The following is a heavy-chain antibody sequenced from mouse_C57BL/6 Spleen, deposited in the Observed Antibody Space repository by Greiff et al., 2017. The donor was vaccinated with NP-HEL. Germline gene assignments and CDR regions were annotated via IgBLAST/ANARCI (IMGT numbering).Heavy chain of an antibody. J-gene: IGHJ4*01. D-gene: IGHD6-5*01. Sequence: EVQGVESGGGLVKPGGSLKLSCAASGFTFSSYAMSWVRQTPEKRLEWVATISDGGSYTYYPDNVKGRFTISRDNAKNNLYLQMSHLKSEDTARYDCASGGAYDSTWAMDYWGQGTSVTVSS. CDR3: ASGGAYDSTWAMDY. CDR1: GFTFSSYA. V-gene: IGHV5-4*01. CDR2: ISDGGSYT.